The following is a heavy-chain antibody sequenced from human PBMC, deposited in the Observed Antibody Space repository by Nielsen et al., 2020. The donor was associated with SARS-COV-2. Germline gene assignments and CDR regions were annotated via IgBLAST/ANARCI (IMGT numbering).Heavy chain of an antibody. CDR2: LSSSSSYR. CDR3: ARESTSGWYLDY. V-gene: IGHV3-11*05. D-gene: IGHD6-19*01. J-gene: IGHJ4*02. Sequence: GESLKISCAASGFIFNDYYMTWIRQAPGRGLEWVSYLSSSSSYRNYADSVKGRFTISRDNAKNSLYLQMDSLRAEDTAVYYCARESTSGWYLDYWGQGILVTVSS. CDR1: GFIFNDYY.